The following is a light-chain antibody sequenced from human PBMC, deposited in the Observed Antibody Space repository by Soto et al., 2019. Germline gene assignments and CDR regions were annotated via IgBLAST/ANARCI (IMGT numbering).Light chain of an antibody. Sequence: RPPPSSVSGSTSQATTTSRTETSSDVGGYNYVSWYQQHPGKAPKLMIYDVSNRPSGVSNRFSGSKSGNTASLPISGLQAEDEDDYYCSSYTSSRTLYVFGTGTKVTVL. CDR2: DVS. CDR3: SSYTSSRTLYV. V-gene: IGLV2-14*01. J-gene: IGLJ1*01. CDR1: SSDVGGYNY.